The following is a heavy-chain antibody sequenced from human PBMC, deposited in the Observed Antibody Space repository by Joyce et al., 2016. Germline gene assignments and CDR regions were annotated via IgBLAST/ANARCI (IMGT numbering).Heavy chain of an antibody. J-gene: IGHJ4*02. V-gene: IGHV4-4*02. D-gene: IGHD1-1*01. CDR1: GGSITNRDW. CDR2: THHNWGI. Sequence: QVQLQQSGPGLVKPSGTLSLTCAVSGGSITNRDWWSWVRQSPGKGLEWSGETHHNWGINYNSSLKSRVTSSVDTSMNFFSLKLNSVTAADTAVYFCASGAGTTFGYYFDYWGQGILVTVSS. CDR3: ASGAGTTFGYYFDY.